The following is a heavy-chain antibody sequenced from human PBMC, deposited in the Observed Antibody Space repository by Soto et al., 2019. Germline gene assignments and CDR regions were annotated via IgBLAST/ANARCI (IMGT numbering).Heavy chain of an antibody. D-gene: IGHD2-8*02. CDR3: ARGGGGRYCTGYRCYLHYGMDV. CDR2: INPNSGVT. V-gene: IGHV1-2*02. CDR1: GYTFTGYF. Sequence: QVQLVQSGAEVKKPGASVKVSCKAYGYTFTGYFMYWVRQAPGQGLEWMGWINPNSGVTDFAQKFEGRGPMHSDTSIRAAYMELTRLTSDDTAVYYCARGGGGRYCTGYRCYLHYGMDVWGQGTTVTVS. J-gene: IGHJ6*02.